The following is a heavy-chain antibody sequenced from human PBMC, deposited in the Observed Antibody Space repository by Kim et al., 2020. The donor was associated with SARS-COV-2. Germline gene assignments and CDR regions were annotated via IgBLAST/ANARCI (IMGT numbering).Heavy chain of an antibody. Sequence: SETLSLTCTVSGDSISGYYWSWIRQPPGKGLEWIGYIYYSGSTNYNPSLKSRFTISVDKSKNQFSLKLSAVTSADTAAYYCARQTCFSGSCYEVAWGQGT. CDR2: IYYSGST. CDR1: GDSISGYY. CDR3: ARQTCFSGSCYEVA. D-gene: IGHD2-15*01. J-gene: IGHJ4*02. V-gene: IGHV4-59*08.